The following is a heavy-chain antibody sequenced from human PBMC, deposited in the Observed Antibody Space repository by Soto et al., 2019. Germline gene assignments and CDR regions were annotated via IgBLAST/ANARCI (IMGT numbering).Heavy chain of an antibody. CDR2: ISYDEAAT. Sequence: QVQLVESGGGVVQPGTSLKLSCSASGFAFSDYGVHWVRQAPGKGLEWVASISYDEAATYYSDSVKGRFTISRDNAKNPFFLHMNGLGTEDTSMYYWARGGGWLVPGPFDSGGRGTLAPVSS. V-gene: IGHV3-30*03. J-gene: IGHJ4*02. CDR3: ARGGGWLVPGPFDS. CDR1: GFAFSDYG. D-gene: IGHD6-19*01.